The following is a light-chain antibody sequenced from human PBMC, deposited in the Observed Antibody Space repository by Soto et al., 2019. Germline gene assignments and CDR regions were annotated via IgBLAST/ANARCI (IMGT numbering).Light chain of an antibody. J-gene: IGLJ1*01. Sequence: QSALTQPPSASGSPGQSVTISCTGTNSDIGGYNYVSWYQQHPGKAPKLMIYEVTKWPSGVPDRFSGSKSDNTASLTVSGLQPDDETNFYCSSYAGSNNFNVFGTGTKLTVL. CDR3: SSYAGSNNFNV. V-gene: IGLV2-8*01. CDR2: EVT. CDR1: NSDIGGYNY.